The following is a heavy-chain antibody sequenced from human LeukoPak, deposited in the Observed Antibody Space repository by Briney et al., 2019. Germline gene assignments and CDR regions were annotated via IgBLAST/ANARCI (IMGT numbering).Heavy chain of an antibody. CDR3: ARQLPNRGCFDY. CDR2: IYYSGST. V-gene: IGHV4-59*08. CDR1: GGSSSGYY. J-gene: IGHJ4*02. Sequence: SETLSLTCSVSGGSSSGYYWSWIRQPPGKGLEWIGYIYYSGSTNYNPSLKSRVTISLDTSKNQFSLKLTSVTAADTAVYQCARQLPNRGCFDYWGQGTLVTVSS. D-gene: IGHD3-10*01.